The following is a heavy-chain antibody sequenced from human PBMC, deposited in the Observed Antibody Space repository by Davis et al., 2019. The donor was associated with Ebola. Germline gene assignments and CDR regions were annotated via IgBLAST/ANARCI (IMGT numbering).Heavy chain of an antibody. J-gene: IGHJ6*02. V-gene: IGHV1-46*01. CDR3: ARDGPDYYDLDV. CDR2: INPSNGYT. CDR1: GYTFTSYY. Sequence: ASVKVSCKASGYTFTSYYMHWVRQAPGQGLEWMGVINPSNGYTNYAQKFQGRVTMTRDTSTNTVYMEVNSLRSEDTAVYYCARDGPDYYDLDVWGQGTTVTVSS.